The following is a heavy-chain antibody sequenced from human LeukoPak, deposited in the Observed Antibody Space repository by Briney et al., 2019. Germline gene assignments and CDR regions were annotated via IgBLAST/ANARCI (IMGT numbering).Heavy chain of an antibody. CDR3: ARDPLYDFWSGYNDY. CDR2: IYPRDGST. V-gene: IGHV1-46*01. D-gene: IGHD3-3*01. Sequence: HVASVKVSCKASGYTFTSNYIHWVRQAPGQGLEWMGMIYPRDGSTSYAQKFQGRVTITRDTSASTAYMELSSLRSEDTAVYYCARDPLYDFWSGYNDYWGQGTLVTVSS. CDR1: GYTFTSNY. J-gene: IGHJ4*02.